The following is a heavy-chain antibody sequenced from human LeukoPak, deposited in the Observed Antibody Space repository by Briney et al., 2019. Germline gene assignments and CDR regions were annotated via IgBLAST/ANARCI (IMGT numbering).Heavy chain of an antibody. CDR2: IQQHGSGT. CDR3: SWDHTGKEDI. V-gene: IGHV3-7*01. Sequence: AGGSLRLSCEGSGFTFSNYWMSWVRQAPGKGLEWVANIQQHGSGTYYGDSVKGRFTISRDNAKNTLYLQMNSLRVEDTAVYYCSWDHTGKEDIWGQGTMVSVSS. CDR1: GFTFSNYW. J-gene: IGHJ3*02. D-gene: IGHD2-8*02.